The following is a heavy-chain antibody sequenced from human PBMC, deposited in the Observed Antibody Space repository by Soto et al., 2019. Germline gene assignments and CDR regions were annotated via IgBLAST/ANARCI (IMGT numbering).Heavy chain of an antibody. CDR3: AREPYGDSQYFDY. D-gene: IGHD2-21*02. J-gene: IGHJ4*02. CDR1: GFTFNSLS. CDR2: ISFDGRVT. V-gene: IGHV3-30*04. Sequence: QVHLVESGGGMVQPGTSLRLSCTASGFTFNSLSLQWVRQRPDKGLEWVAVISFDGRVTYYADFVKGRFTVSRDNSKNTIYLQVNSLRAEDTAVYYCAREPYGDSQYFDYWGQATLVTVSS.